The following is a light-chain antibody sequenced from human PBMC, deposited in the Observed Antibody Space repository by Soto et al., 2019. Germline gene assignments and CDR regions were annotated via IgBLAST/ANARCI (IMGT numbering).Light chain of an antibody. Sequence: DIQMTQSPSSLSASVGDRVTITCRASQSISSYFNWYQQKPGKAPKLLIYAASSLQSGVPSRFSGSGSGTDFTLTISSLQPEDFATYYCQQSYSTPWTFGQGPKVEIK. J-gene: IGKJ1*01. V-gene: IGKV1-39*01. CDR1: QSISSY. CDR3: QQSYSTPWT. CDR2: AAS.